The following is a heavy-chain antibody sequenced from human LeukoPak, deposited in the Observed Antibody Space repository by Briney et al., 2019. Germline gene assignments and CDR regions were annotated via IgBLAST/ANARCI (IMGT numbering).Heavy chain of an antibody. D-gene: IGHD1-26*01. CDR1: GFTFSSYG. Sequence: PGGSLRLSCAASGFTFSSYGMSWVRQAPGKGLEWVSAISGSGGSTYYADSVKGWFTISGDNSKNTLYLQMNSLRAEGTAVYYCARISGSYSPRFLNYFDYWGQGTLVTVSS. J-gene: IGHJ4*02. V-gene: IGHV3-23*01. CDR2: ISGSGGST. CDR3: ARISGSYSPRFLNYFDY.